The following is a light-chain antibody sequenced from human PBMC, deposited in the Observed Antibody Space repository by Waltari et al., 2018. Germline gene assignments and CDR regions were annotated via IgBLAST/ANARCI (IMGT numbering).Light chain of an antibody. V-gene: IGKV2-28*01. CDR3: MQGQQTPYT. CDR1: QSLLRANGRSY. CDR2: VAS. J-gene: IGKJ2*01. Sequence: DIVVTQSPLSLPVTPGEPASISCRSRQSLLRANGRSYLTWYLQKPGQSPQILIYVASNRASGVPDRFSGGGSGTDFTLKISRVEAEDVGVYYCMQGQQTPYTFGQGTKLEIK.